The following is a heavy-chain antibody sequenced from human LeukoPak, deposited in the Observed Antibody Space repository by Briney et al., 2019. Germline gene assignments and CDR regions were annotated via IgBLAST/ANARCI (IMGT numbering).Heavy chain of an antibody. D-gene: IGHD6-13*01. CDR2: IGVYNGDT. Sequence: ASVKVSCKASGYTFTNYPISWVRQAPGQGLEWMGRIGVYNGDTNYAQKLQGRVTMTTDTSTSTAYMELRSLRSDDTAVYYCAAAAGSLGHNWFDPWGQGTLVTVSS. J-gene: IGHJ5*02. CDR1: GYTFTNYP. CDR3: AAAAGSLGHNWFDP. V-gene: IGHV1-18*01.